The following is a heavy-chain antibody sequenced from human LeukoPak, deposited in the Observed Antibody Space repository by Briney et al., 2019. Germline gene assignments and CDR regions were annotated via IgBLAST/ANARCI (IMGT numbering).Heavy chain of an antibody. Sequence: PGGSLRLSCAASGFTFSSYEMNWVRQAPGKGLEWVSYISSSGSTIYYADSVKGRFTVSRDNSKNTLYLQMNSLRTEDTAVYYCAIAVAAPYDYWGQGTLVTVSS. D-gene: IGHD6-19*01. CDR2: ISSSGSTI. V-gene: IGHV3-48*03. CDR1: GFTFSSYE. CDR3: AIAVAAPYDY. J-gene: IGHJ4*02.